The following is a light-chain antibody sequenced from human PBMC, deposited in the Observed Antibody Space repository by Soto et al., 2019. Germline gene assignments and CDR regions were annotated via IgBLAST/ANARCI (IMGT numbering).Light chain of an antibody. Sequence: QSALTQPASVSGSPGQSLTISCTGTSSDVGGYDYVSWYQQHPGKAPKLMIYDVSFRPSGVSNRFSGSKSGNTASLTISGLQAEDEADYYCCSYAGTTPYVFGTGTKVTVL. CDR2: DVS. J-gene: IGLJ1*01. CDR3: CSYAGTTPYV. V-gene: IGLV2-14*01. CDR1: SSDVGGYDY.